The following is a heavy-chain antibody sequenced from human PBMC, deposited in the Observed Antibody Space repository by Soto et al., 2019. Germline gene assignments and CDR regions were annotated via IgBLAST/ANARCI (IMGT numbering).Heavy chain of an antibody. CDR2: ISGSGST. CDR3: AKDLGAMGPFDY. V-gene: IGHV3-23*01. CDR1: GLTFSSYD. J-gene: IGHJ4*02. D-gene: IGHD3-16*01. Sequence: GGSLRLSCAASGLTFSSYDMSWVRQAPGKGLEWVSAISGSGSTYYADSVKGRFTISRDNSKNTLHLQMNSLRAEDTAVYYCAKDLGAMGPFDYWGQGTLVTVCS.